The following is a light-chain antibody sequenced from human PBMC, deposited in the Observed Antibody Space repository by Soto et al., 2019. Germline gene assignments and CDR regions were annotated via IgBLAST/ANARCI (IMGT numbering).Light chain of an antibody. CDR2: GAS. CDR3: QQYETWPPLT. V-gene: IGKV3-15*01. CDR1: QSISSN. J-gene: IGKJ4*01. Sequence: EIVMTQSPATLSVFPGERVTLSCRASQSISSNLAWYQHKPGQAPRLLISGASTRATAIPARFSGSGFGTELTLTISSLQSEDFAVYYCQQYETWPPLTFGGGTKVEIK.